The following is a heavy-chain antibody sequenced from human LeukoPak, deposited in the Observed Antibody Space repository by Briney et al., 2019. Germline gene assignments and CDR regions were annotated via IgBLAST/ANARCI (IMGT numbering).Heavy chain of an antibody. CDR1: GYTFTSYY. V-gene: IGHV1-2*02. D-gene: IGHD3-3*01. CDR2: INPNSGGT. J-gene: IGHJ4*02. CDR3: ARVYDFWSGYSFDY. Sequence: ASVKVSCKASGYTFTSYYMHWVRQAPGQGLEWMGWINPNSGGTNYAQKFQGRVTMTRDTSISTAYMELSRLRSADTAVYYCARVYDFWSGYSFDYWGQGTLVTVSS.